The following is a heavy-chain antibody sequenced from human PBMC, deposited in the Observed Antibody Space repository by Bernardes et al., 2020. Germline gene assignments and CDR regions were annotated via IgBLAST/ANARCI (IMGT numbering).Heavy chain of an antibody. CDR3: ASEVVTANSLDY. D-gene: IGHD2-21*02. V-gene: IGHV1-46*01. CDR1: GYTFTNYY. CDR2: INPRGGST. Sequence: ASVKVSCKASGYTFTNYYMHWVRQAPGQGLEWMGIINPRGGSTSYAQKFQGRVTMTRDTSTSTVYMELSSLRSEDTAVYFCASEVVTANSLDYWGQGTLVTVSS. J-gene: IGHJ4*02.